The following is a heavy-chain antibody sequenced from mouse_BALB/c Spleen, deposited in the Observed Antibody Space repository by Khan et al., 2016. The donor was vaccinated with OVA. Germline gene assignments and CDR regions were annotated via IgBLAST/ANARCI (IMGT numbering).Heavy chain of an antibody. D-gene: IGHD1-2*01. Sequence: EVQLQQSGPELVKPGDSMKISCKASGYSFTDYTMNWVKQSHGKNLEWIGLINPYNGDSNYSQKFTGRATLTVDRSSSTADMELLSLTSEDSSVYYCARSGYGGFAYWGQGTLVTVSA. CDR1: GYSFTDYT. CDR2: INPYNGDS. V-gene: IGHV1-26*01. J-gene: IGHJ3*01. CDR3: ARSGYGGFAY.